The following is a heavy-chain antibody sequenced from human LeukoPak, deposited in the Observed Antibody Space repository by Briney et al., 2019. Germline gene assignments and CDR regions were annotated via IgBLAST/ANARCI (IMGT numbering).Heavy chain of an antibody. CDR2: IFYGGST. J-gene: IGHJ3*02. D-gene: IGHD7-27*01. CDR3: ARAKWGYAFEI. Sequence: SETLSLTCTVSRGSISSDFWSWIRQPPGKGLQWIGHIFYGGSTNYNPSLKSRVTISMDTSKTQFSLKLTSVTAADTAVYYCARAKWGYAFEIWGQGTMVTVSS. V-gene: IGHV4-59*01. CDR1: RGSISSDF.